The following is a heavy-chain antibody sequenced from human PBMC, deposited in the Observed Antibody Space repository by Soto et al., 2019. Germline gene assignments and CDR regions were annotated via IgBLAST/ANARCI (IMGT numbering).Heavy chain of an antibody. CDR2: IIPIFGTA. D-gene: IGHD4-4*01. J-gene: IGHJ6*02. CDR1: GGTFSSYA. CDR3: ASMITVPHGYYYSYGMDV. V-gene: IGHV1-69*06. Sequence: QVQLVQSGAEVKKPVSSVKVSCKASGGTFSSYAISWVRQAPGQGLEWMGGIIPIFGTANYAQKFQGRVTITADKSTSTAYLALSSLRSEDTAVYYWASMITVPHGYYYSYGMDVWGQGTTVTVSS.